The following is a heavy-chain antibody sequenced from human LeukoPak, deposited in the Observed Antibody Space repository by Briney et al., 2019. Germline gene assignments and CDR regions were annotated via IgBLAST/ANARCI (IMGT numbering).Heavy chain of an antibody. CDR1: GYTFTSYY. D-gene: IGHD3-22*01. CDR2: INPSGGST. J-gene: IGHJ4*02. Sequence: ASVKLSCKASGYTFTSYYIHWERQAPGQGLELMGIINPSGGSTNYAQKFQGRVAMTRDTSTSTVYMELSSLRSEATAVYYCARGLDYYDTTKGFDYWGQGTLVTVSS. V-gene: IGHV1-46*01. CDR3: ARGLDYYDTTKGFDY.